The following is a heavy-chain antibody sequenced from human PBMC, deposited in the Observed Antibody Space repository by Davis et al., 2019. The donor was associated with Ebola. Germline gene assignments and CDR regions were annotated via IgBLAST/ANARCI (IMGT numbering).Heavy chain of an antibody. CDR2: IYYSGST. Sequence: PSETLSLTCTVSGGSVSSGSYYWSWIRQPPGKGLEWIGYIYYSGSTNYNPSLKSRVTISVDTSKNQFSLKLSSVTAADTAVYYCARDQGGYYSQYFQHWGQGTLVTVSS. J-gene: IGHJ1*01. V-gene: IGHV4-61*01. CDR1: GGSVSSGSYY. CDR3: ARDQGGYYSQYFQH. D-gene: IGHD3-22*01.